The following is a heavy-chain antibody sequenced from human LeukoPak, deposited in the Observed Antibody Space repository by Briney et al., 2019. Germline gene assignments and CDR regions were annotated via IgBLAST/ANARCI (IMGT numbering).Heavy chain of an antibody. CDR2: INNSGST. V-gene: IGHV4-34*01. CDR1: GGSFSGYY. D-gene: IGHD5-18*01. J-gene: IGHJ4*02. CDR3: ARGKIQLWLRGKYFDY. Sequence: SETLSLTCAVYGGSFSGYYWNWIRQPPGKGLEWIGEINNSGSTNYNPSLKSRVTISVDTSKNQFSLKLSSVTAADTAVYYCARGKIQLWLRGKYFDYWGQGTLVTVSS.